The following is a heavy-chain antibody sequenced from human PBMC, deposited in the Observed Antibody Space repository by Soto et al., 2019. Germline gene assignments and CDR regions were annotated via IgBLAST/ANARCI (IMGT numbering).Heavy chain of an antibody. CDR2: INAGNGNT. V-gene: IGHV1-3*01. CDR1: GYTFTSYA. D-gene: IGHD3-3*01. J-gene: IGHJ6*02. CDR3: ARAWIFGVVIKGYYGMDV. Sequence: ASVKVSCKASGYTFTSYAMNWVRQAPGQRLEWMGWINAGNGNTKYSQKFQGRVTITRDTSASTAYMELSSLRSEDTAVYYCARAWIFGVVIKGYYGMDVWGQGTTVTVSS.